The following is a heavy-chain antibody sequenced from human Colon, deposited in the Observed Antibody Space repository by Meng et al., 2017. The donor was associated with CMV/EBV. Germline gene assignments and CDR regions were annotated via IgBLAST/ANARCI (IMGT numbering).Heavy chain of an antibody. V-gene: IGHV4-34*01. Sequence: QVRLQQWVAQWLKPSETLALTCSVSGGSFSGYHWTWIRLPPGKGLAWIGEIHHDGSTNYSPSLESRVIISVDTSKNQFSLTLSSVTAADTAVYYCSRGREREWPTSDYWGQGTLVTVSS. CDR1: GGSFSGYH. D-gene: IGHD3-3*01. CDR2: IHHDGST. J-gene: IGHJ4*02. CDR3: SRGREREWPTSDY.